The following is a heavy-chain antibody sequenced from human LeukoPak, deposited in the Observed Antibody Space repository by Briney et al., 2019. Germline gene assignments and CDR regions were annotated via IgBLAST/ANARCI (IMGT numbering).Heavy chain of an antibody. V-gene: IGHV1-18*01. CDR2: ISGYNGIT. D-gene: IGHD1-26*01. CDR1: GYTLSSYG. CDR3: SRGDYSGSYYYFDY. J-gene: IGHJ4*02. Sequence: GAAVPVSCKASGYTLSSYGTSWVRQAPGQGLDWMGWISGYNGITSYAQKLEGRVTMTTDTSTTTAYMELRSLRSDDTAVYYCSRGDYSGSYYYFDYWRQGTLVTVSS.